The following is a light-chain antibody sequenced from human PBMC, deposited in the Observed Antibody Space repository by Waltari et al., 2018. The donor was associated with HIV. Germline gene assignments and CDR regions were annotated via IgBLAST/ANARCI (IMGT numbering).Light chain of an antibody. Sequence: EIVLTQSPGTLSLSPGESATLSCRASQSVSSSYLAWYQQKLGQAPRLLIYGASSRATGSPDRFSGSGSGTDFTLTISRLEPEDFAVYYCQQYGSSTGYTFGQGTKLEIK. V-gene: IGKV3-20*01. CDR2: GAS. CDR3: QQYGSSTGYT. CDR1: QSVSSSY. J-gene: IGKJ2*01.